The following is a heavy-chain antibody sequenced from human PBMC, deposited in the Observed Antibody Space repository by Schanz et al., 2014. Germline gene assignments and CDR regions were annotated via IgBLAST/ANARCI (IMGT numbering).Heavy chain of an antibody. CDR1: TSIFNHAW. CDR2: IKSKTDGETT. Sequence: EVQLVESGGGLVKPGGSLRLSCAASTSIFNHAWMSWVRQAPGKGLEWLGRIKSKTDGETTDYAAPVKGRFSISREDSQSTLYLQMNSLRAGDAAVYYCAKSQGSSFDSWGQGTLVTVSS. J-gene: IGHJ4*02. CDR3: AKSQGSSFDS. D-gene: IGHD6-13*01. V-gene: IGHV3-15*01.